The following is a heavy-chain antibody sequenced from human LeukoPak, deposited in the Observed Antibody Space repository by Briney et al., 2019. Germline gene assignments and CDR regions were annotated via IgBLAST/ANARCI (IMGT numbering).Heavy chain of an antibody. D-gene: IGHD6-13*01. CDR3: AKGQYSSSWYYFDY. Sequence: GGSLRLSCAASGFTFSSYSMNWVRQAPGKGLEWVSAISGSGGSTYYADSVKGRFTISRDNSKNTLYLQMNSLRAEDTAVYYCAKGQYSSSWYYFDYWGQGTLVTVSS. CDR1: GFTFSSYS. V-gene: IGHV3-23*01. CDR2: ISGSGGST. J-gene: IGHJ4*02.